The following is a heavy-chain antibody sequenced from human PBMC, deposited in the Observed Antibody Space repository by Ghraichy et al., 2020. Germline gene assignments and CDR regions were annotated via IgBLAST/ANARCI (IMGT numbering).Heavy chain of an antibody. Sequence: SETLSLTCAVYGGSFSGYYWSWIRQPPGKGLEWIGEINHSGSTNYNPSLKSRVTISVDTSKNQFSLKLSSVTAADTAAYYCARLSALVVVAAFDYWGQGTLVTVSS. CDR3: ARLSALVVVAAFDY. D-gene: IGHD2-15*01. J-gene: IGHJ4*02. CDR2: INHSGST. CDR1: GGSFSGYY. V-gene: IGHV4-34*01.